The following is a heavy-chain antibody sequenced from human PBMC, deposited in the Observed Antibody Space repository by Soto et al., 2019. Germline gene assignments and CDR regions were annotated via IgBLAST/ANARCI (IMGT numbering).Heavy chain of an antibody. V-gene: IGHV4-39*07. CDR1: GVSFSSSSFH. CDR2: IYYSGNT. D-gene: IGHD5-12*01. Sequence: ASDTLSLTCTVSGVSFSSSSFHWGWIRQPPGKGLEWIGSIYYSGNTYYSPSLKSRVTISVDTSKNQFSLKLSSVTAADTAVYYCARGGGWIDAFDIWGQGTMVT. CDR3: ARGGGWIDAFDI. J-gene: IGHJ3*02.